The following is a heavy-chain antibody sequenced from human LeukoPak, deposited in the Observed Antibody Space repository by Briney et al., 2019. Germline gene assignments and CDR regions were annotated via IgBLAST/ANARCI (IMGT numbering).Heavy chain of an antibody. V-gene: IGHV3-48*01. CDR3: ARVLLERPGIDSFAI. J-gene: IGHJ3*02. D-gene: IGHD1-1*01. CDR2: INSGSSII. CDR1: GFTLSSYS. Sequence: QPGGSLRLSRGASGFTLSSYSMDWVRQAPGKGLEWVSHINSGSSIIYYADSVKGRFTISRDNAGNSLYLQMNSLRAADTAVYYCARVLLERPGIDSFAIWGQGTMVTVSS.